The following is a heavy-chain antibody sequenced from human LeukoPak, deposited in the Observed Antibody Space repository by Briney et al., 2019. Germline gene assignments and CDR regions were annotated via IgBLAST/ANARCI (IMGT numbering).Heavy chain of an antibody. CDR1: GGSINNYY. Sequence: PSETLSLTCSVSGGSINNYYWNWVRQPAGKGLEWIGRIYSSGSTYYTPSLESRLTMSIDTWKNQYSLKLNSVTAADTAVYYCARSIGGGAYNDDYYYYYMDAWGRGTTVTISS. J-gene: IGHJ6*03. CDR2: IYSSGST. V-gene: IGHV4-4*07. D-gene: IGHD5-24*01. CDR3: ARSIGGGAYNDDYYYYYMDA.